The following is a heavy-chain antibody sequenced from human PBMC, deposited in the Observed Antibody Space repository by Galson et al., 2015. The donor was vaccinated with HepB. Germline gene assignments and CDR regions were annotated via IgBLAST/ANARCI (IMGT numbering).Heavy chain of an antibody. V-gene: IGHV3-23*01. J-gene: IGHJ4*02. D-gene: IGHD3-10*01. CDR2: ISDSGDST. Sequence: LRLSCAGSGVTLSKYGMSWVRQAPGKGLDWVSVISDSGDSTHYADSVKGRFIISRDNSRNTLYLQMNSLRAEDTAVYYCARGSNPWKYLDYWGQGTLVTVSP. CDR3: ARGSNPWKYLDY. CDR1: GVTLSKYG.